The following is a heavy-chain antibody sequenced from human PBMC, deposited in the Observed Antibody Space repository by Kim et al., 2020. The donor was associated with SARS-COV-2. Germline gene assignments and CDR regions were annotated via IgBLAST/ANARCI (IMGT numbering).Heavy chain of an antibody. J-gene: IGHJ6*02. CDR1: GFTVSSNY. Sequence: GGSLRLSCAASGFTVSSNYMSWVRQAPGKGLEWVSVIYSGGSTYYADSVKGRFTITRDNSKNKPYLQMNSMRAEDTAVYYYARASTGIHYYYGMDVWGHGTTVTVSS. CDR3: ARASTGIHYYYGMDV. CDR2: IYSGGST. V-gene: IGHV3-53*01. D-gene: IGHD4-4*01.